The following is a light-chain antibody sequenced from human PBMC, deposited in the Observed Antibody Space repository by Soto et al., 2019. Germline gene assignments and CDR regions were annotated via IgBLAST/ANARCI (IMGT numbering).Light chain of an antibody. CDR3: QQYNTFSFT. V-gene: IGKV1-5*03. Sequence: DIQMTQSPSTLSASLGDRVTITCRASRAISDWLAWYQQRPGKAPKLLIYRASRLESGVPSRFSGSDSGTEFTLTISGLQPDDFATYYCQQYNTFSFTFGQGTKLEI. CDR2: RAS. J-gene: IGKJ2*01. CDR1: RAISDW.